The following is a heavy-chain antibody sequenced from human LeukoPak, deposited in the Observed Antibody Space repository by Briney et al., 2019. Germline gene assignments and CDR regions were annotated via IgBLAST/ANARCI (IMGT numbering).Heavy chain of an antibody. CDR2: IVVGSGNT. D-gene: IGHD3-10*01. J-gene: IGHJ3*02. V-gene: IGHV1-58*01. CDR1: GFTFTSSA. Sequence: ASVKVSCKASGFTFTSSAVQWVRQARGQRLEWIGWIVVGSGNTNYAQKFQERVTITRDMSTSTAYMELSSLRSEDTAVYYCAADPLIRDAFDIWGQGTMVTVSS. CDR3: AADPLIRDAFDI.